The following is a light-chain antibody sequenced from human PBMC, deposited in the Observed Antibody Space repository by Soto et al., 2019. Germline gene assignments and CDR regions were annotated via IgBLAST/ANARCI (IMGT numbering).Light chain of an antibody. CDR2: GVN. Sequence: QSVLTHPASVSGSPVQAITISCTGTVSDCGGYDSVSWYQQHPGRAPKLIIYGVNNRPSGVSNRFSASKSADTASLTISGLQAEDEANYYCCSYTTSTTYVFGTGTKVNVL. J-gene: IGLJ1*01. V-gene: IGLV2-14*03. CDR1: VSDCGGYDS. CDR3: CSYTTSTTYV.